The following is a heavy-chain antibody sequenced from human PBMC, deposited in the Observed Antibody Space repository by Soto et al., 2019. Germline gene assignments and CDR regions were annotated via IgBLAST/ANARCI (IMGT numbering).Heavy chain of an antibody. V-gene: IGHV3-33*01. CDR2: IWYDGSNK. CDR1: GFTFSSYG. Sequence: QVQLVESGGGVVQPGRSLRLSCAASGFTFSSYGMHWVRQAPGKGLEWVAVIWYDGSNKYYAGSMKGRFTISRDNSKNTLYLQKNSLRAEDTAVYYCARDPGLGYFDWHPDYWGQGTLVTVSS. CDR3: ARDPGLGYFDWHPDY. D-gene: IGHD3-9*01. J-gene: IGHJ4*02.